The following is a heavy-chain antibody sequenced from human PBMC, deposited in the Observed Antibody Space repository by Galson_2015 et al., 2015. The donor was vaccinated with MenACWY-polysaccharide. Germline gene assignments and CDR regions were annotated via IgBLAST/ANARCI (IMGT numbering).Heavy chain of an antibody. CDR2: IKQDGSEK. Sequence: SLRLSCAASGFTFSSYWMSWVRQAPGKGLEWVANIKQDGSEKYYVDSVKGRFTISRDNAKNSLYLQMNSLRAEDTAVYYCARDGRRGALVPQYYWGQGTLATVSS. CDR1: GFTFSSYW. CDR3: ARDGRRGALVPQYY. D-gene: IGHD6-13*01. J-gene: IGHJ4*02. V-gene: IGHV3-7*01.